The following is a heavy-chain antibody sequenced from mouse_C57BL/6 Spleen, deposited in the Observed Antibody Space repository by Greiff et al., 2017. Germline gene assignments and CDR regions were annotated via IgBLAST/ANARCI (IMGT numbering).Heavy chain of an antibody. Sequence: VQLQQSGPELVKPGASVKISCKASGYAFSSSWMNWVKQRPGKGLEWIGRIYPGDGDTNYNGKFKGKATLTADKSSSTAYMQLSSLTSEDSAVYFCARLDYYGSSYVYFDVWGTGTTVTVSS. CDR1: GYAFSSSW. V-gene: IGHV1-82*01. CDR3: ARLDYYGSSYVYFDV. CDR2: IYPGDGDT. D-gene: IGHD1-1*01. J-gene: IGHJ1*03.